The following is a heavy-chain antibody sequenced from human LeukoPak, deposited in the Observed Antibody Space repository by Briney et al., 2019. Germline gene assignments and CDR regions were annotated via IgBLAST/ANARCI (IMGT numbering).Heavy chain of an antibody. D-gene: IGHD1-20*01. J-gene: IGHJ3*01. V-gene: IGHV1-18*01. CDR2: ISPYDGNT. CDR1: NYTFASYG. Sequence: ASVKVSCTASNYTFASYGLSWVRQAPGQGLQWVGWISPYDGNTNYAQRFQARVTMSIDKSMRTVYMELRRLRLDDTAVYYCVRVWPPNAVDRGMTYSDFTALDVWGQGTTVIVSS. CDR3: VRVWPPNAVDRGMTYSDFTALDV.